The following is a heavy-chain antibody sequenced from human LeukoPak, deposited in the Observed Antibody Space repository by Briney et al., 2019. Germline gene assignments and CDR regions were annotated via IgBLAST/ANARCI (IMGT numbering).Heavy chain of an antibody. CDR2: IYTSGST. Sequence: SETLSLTCTVSGGSISSDYWSWIRQPAGKGLEWIGRIYTSGSTNYNPSLKSRVTMSVDTSKNQFSLKLSSVTAADTAVYYCASEMTTVPFPYGMDVWGQGTTVTVSS. CDR1: GGSISSDY. V-gene: IGHV4-4*07. CDR3: ASEMTTVPFPYGMDV. J-gene: IGHJ6*02. D-gene: IGHD4-17*01.